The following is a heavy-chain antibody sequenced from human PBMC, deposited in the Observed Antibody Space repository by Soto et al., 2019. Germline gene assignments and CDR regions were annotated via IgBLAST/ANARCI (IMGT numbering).Heavy chain of an antibody. V-gene: IGHV3-72*01. D-gene: IGHD3-10*01. CDR1: GLTFSDQY. Sequence: EVQLVESGGGLVQPGGSLRLSCAASGLTFSDQYIDWVRQAPGKGLEWVGRSKNKADSYTTEYAASVKGRFTISRDGSKNSLFLQMNSLKTEDTAVYYCTVWGSGNDFGAAWGQGILVTVSS. CDR3: TVWGSGNDFGAA. J-gene: IGHJ4*02. CDR2: SKNKADSYTT.